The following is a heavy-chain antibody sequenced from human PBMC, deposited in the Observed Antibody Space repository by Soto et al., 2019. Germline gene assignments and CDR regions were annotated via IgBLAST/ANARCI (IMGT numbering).Heavy chain of an antibody. Sequence: GGSLRLSCSASGFNSNDAWMTWVRQAPGQGLEWVGRIRSRGDCVATDSAEVLKGRFTISRDNSKNTLYLQMNSLRAEDTAVYYCAPKGQWRGAAFDYWGQGTLVTVSS. J-gene: IGHJ4*02. CDR1: GFNSNDAW. CDR2: IRSRGDCVAT. V-gene: IGHV3-15*01. D-gene: IGHD6-19*01. CDR3: APKGQWRGAAFDY.